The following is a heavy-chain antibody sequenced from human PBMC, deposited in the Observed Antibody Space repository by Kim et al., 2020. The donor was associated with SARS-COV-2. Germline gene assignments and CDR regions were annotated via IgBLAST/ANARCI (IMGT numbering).Heavy chain of an antibody. CDR1: GFTFANAW. J-gene: IGHJ4*02. V-gene: IGHV3-15*01. CDR2: IKSKTDGGTT. CDR3: TTGYYYASGNYYYY. Sequence: GGSLRLSCAASGFTFANAWMTWVRQAPGKGLEWVGRIKSKTDGGTTDYASPVKGRFTISRDDSKSTLYLQVNSLKIEDTAVYYCTTGYYYASGNYYYYWGQGTLVTVSS. D-gene: IGHD3-10*01.